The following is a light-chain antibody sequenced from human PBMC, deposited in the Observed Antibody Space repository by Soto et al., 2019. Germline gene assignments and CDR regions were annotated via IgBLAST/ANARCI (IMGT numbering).Light chain of an antibody. CDR2: DVT. V-gene: IGLV2-14*03. CDR1: SSDVGNYNY. CDR3: SSYTSISTFYV. Sequence: QSALTQPASVSGSPGQSIXISCSGTSSDVGNYNYVSWYQLHPGKAPKLMIYDVTNRPSGVSNRFSGSKSGNTASLTISGLQAEDEADYYCSSYTSISTFYVFGTGTKLTVL. J-gene: IGLJ1*01.